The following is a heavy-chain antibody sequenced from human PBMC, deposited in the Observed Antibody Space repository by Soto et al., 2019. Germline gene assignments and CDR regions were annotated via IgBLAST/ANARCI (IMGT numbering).Heavy chain of an antibody. CDR2: ICPGDSDT. D-gene: IGHD3-10*01. Sequence: PGESLKISCKGSGYSFTSYWIGWVRQMPGKGLEWMGIICPGDSDTRYSPSFQGQVTISADKSISTAYLQWSSLKASDTAMYYCARHLTWFGDYYYYMDVWGKGATVTVSS. V-gene: IGHV5-51*01. J-gene: IGHJ6*03. CDR1: GYSFTSYW. CDR3: ARHLTWFGDYYYYMDV.